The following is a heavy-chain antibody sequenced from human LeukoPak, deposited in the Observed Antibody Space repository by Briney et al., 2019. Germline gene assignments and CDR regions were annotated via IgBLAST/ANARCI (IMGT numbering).Heavy chain of an antibody. Sequence: SVKVSCKASGGTFSSYAISWVRQAPGQGLEWMGGIIPIFGTANYAQKFQGRVTITTDESTSTAYMELSSLRSEDTAVYYCASEELKGGAAAGKPHYFDYWGQGTLVTVSS. CDR2: IIPIFGTA. D-gene: IGHD6-13*01. CDR3: ASEELKGGAAAGKPHYFDY. CDR1: GGTFSSYA. V-gene: IGHV1-69*05. J-gene: IGHJ4*02.